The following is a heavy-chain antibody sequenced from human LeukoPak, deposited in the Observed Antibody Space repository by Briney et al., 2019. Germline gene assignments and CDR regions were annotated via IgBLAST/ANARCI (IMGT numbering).Heavy chain of an antibody. V-gene: IGHV4-38-2*02. CDR1: GYSISSGYY. Sequence: PSETLSLTCTVSGYSISSGYYWGWIRQPPGKGLEWIGSIYTSGSTNYNPSLKSRVTISVDTSKNQFSLKLSSVTAADTAVYYCARAVEQLVDWFDPWGQGTLVTVSS. J-gene: IGHJ5*02. D-gene: IGHD6-6*01. CDR2: IYTSGST. CDR3: ARAVEQLVDWFDP.